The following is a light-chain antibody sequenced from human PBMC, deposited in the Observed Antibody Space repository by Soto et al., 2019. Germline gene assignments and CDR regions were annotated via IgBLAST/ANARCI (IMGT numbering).Light chain of an antibody. CDR3: QQGYSFPVT. Sequence: DIQMTQSPSSVSASVGDRVTITCRASQGVDNWLAWYQQKPGKAPKLLIYTASSLQSGDPSRFSGSGSGTDSTLTISSLQREVLVPYSCQQGYSFPVTFGQGTRLEIK. J-gene: IGKJ5*01. CDR2: TAS. V-gene: IGKV1-12*01. CDR1: QGVDNW.